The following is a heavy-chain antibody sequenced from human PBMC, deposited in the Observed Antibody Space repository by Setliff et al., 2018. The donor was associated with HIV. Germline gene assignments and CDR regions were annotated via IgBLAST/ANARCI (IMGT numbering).Heavy chain of an antibody. D-gene: IGHD1-26*01. CDR1: GGSVSSFY. CDR3: ARGWGYYMDV. Sequence: SETLSLTCTVSGGSVSSFYWSWIRQPPGKGLEWIGYIYNSGSTNYNPSLKSRVTISEDTSKNQFFLKLTSVTAADTAVYYCARGWGYYMDVWGEGTTVTVSS. J-gene: IGHJ6*03. V-gene: IGHV4-59*08. CDR2: IYNSGST.